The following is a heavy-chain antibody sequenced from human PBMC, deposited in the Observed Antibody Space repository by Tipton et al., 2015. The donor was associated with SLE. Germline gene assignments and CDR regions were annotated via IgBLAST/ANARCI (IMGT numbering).Heavy chain of an antibody. V-gene: IGHV3-23*01. D-gene: IGHD1-26*01. J-gene: IGHJ4*02. CDR3: AKGGRLRSDLSSDY. CDR1: GFTFGSYA. Sequence: SLRLSCAASGFTFGSYAMNWVRQAPGKGLEWASHISVSGDDTYYADSVKGRFTISRDSSKNTLYLQMNSLRAEDTAVYYCAKGGRLRSDLSSDYWGQGTLVTVSS. CDR2: ISVSGDDT.